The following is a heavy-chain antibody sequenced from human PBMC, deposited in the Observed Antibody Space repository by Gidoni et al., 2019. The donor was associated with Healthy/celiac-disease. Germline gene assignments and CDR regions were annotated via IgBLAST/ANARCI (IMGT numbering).Heavy chain of an antibody. J-gene: IGHJ4*02. V-gene: IGHV3-33*01. D-gene: IGHD2-15*01. CDR1: GFTFSSYG. CDR3: ARDLSGKGYYFDY. Sequence: QVQLVESGGGVVQPGRSLRLSCAASGFTFSSYGMHWVRQAPGKGLEWVAVIWYDGSNKYYADSVKGRFTISRDNSKNTLYLQMNSLRAEDTAVYYCARDLSGKGYYFDYWGQGTLVTVSS. CDR2: IWYDGSNK.